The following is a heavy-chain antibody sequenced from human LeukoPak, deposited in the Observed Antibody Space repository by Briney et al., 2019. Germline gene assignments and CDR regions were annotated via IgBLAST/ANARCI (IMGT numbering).Heavy chain of an antibody. CDR2: INANSGDT. CDR3: ARDWPIVIADY. J-gene: IGHJ4*02. V-gene: IGHV1-18*01. CDR1: GYPFTNHG. Sequence: ASAKVSCKTSGYPFTNHGVSWVRQAPGHGLEWMGWINANSGDTNYAQRFQGRLTMTTDTSTTTAYMELRSLSSDDTAVYYCARDWPIVIADYWGQGTLVTVSS. D-gene: IGHD2/OR15-2a*01.